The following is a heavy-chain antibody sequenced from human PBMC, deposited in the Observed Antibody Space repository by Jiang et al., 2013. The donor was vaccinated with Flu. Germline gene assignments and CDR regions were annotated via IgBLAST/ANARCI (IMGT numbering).Heavy chain of an antibody. CDR3: ARNQNVYGSGSPWYFDL. CDR2: FYNSGGT. Sequence: LLKPSETLSLTCTVSGDSIRGNSYYWGWLRQPPGKGLEWIGSFYNSGGTYDNPSLKSRVVISGDTSKNQFSLKLNSVTAADTAVYYCARNQNVYGSGSPWYFDLWGRGTLVTVSS. CDR1: GDSIRGNSYY. J-gene: IGHJ2*01. D-gene: IGHD3-10*01. V-gene: IGHV4-39*01.